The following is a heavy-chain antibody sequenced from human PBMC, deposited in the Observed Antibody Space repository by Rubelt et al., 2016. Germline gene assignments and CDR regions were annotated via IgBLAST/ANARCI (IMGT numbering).Heavy chain of an antibody. Sequence: EVQLVESGGGLVQPGGSLRLSCAASGFTFSSYEMNWVRQAPGKGLEWVSYISSSGSTIYYADSVKGRFTISSANAKNSLYLQMNSLRAGDTAVYYWARGRNGGFGYDPWGQGTLVTVSS. J-gene: IGHJ5*02. D-gene: IGHD3-16*01. V-gene: IGHV3-48*03. CDR1: GFTFSSYE. CDR2: ISSSGSTI. CDR3: ARGRNGGFGYDP.